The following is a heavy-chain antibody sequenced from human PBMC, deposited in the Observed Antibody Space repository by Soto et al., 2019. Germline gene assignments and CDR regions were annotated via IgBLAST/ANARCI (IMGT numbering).Heavy chain of an antibody. V-gene: IGHV3-48*02. CDR1: RFTFSRYG. CDR2: ISSSSSTI. J-gene: IGHJ6*02. Sequence: PGGSLRLSCAASRFTFSRYGMNWVRQAPGKGLEWVAYISSSSSTIYYADSVKGRFTISRDNAKNSLYLQMNSLRDEDTAVYYCARDGYCVSTTCYFLPDVWGPGTTLTVSS. CDR3: ARDGYCVSTTCYFLPDV. D-gene: IGHD2-2*03.